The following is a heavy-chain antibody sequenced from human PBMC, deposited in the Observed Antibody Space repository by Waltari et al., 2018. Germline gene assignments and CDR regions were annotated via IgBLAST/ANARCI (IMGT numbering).Heavy chain of an antibody. CDR3: ARREVPAYWYFDL. CDR2: NRSRGSTI. CDR1: GFTFSYYY. J-gene: IGHJ2*01. Sequence: QVQLVESGGGLVKPGGSLRLSCAASGFTFSYYYMSWIRQAQGKGMEWVAYNRSRGSTIYYADSGKGRFTMSRDNAKNSLYLQMNSLRAEDTAVYYCARREVPAYWYFDLWGRGTLVTVSS. V-gene: IGHV3-11*04. D-gene: IGHD2-2*01.